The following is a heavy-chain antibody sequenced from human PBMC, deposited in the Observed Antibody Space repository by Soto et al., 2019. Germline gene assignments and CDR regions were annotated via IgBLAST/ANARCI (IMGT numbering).Heavy chain of an antibody. V-gene: IGHV4-4*07. CDR1: GGSISGYY. CDR3: AREPLAHSYFDL. Sequence: PSETLSLTCTVSGGSISGYYLSWMRQPAGKGLEWIGRMYNSERTNYNPSLKSRVTMSMDTSKNQFSLKLTSVTAADTAVYFCAREPLAHSYFDLWGQGTLVTVYS. J-gene: IGHJ4*02. CDR2: MYNSERT.